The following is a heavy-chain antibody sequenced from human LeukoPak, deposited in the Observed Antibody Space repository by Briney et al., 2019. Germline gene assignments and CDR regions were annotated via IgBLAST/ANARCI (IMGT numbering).Heavy chain of an antibody. Sequence: PGGSLRLSCAASGFTFSSYWMSWVRQAPGKGLEWVANIKQDGSGKYYVDSVKGRFTISRDNAKNSLYLQMNSLRAEDTAVYYCARVDSVLLWFGELPNYFDYWGQGTLVTVSS. D-gene: IGHD3-10*01. V-gene: IGHV3-7*01. CDR2: IKQDGSGK. CDR1: GFTFSSYW. CDR3: ARVDSVLLWFGELPNYFDY. J-gene: IGHJ4*02.